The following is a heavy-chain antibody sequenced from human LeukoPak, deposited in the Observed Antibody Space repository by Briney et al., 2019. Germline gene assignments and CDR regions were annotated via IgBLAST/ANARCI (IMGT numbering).Heavy chain of an antibody. CDR2: IKQDGSEK. CDR3: AGGTRWLIDY. V-gene: IGHV3-7*04. CDR1: GYTFSGYW. D-gene: IGHD3-9*01. Sequence: GGSLRLSCAASGYTFSGYWMNWVRQAPGKGLEWVANIKQDGSEKYYVDSVKGRFTISRDNAKNSLYLQLNSLRVEDTAVYYCAGGTRWLIDYWGQGTLVTVSS. J-gene: IGHJ4*02.